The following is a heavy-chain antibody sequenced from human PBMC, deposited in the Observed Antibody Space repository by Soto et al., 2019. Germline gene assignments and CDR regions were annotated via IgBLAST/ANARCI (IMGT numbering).Heavy chain of an antibody. Sequence: EVQLVESGGGLVQPGGSLRLSCAASGFTFSSYWMSWVRQAPGKGLEWVANIKQDGSEKYYVDSVKGRFTISRDNAKKSLYLQMNSLRAEDTAVYYCASTPSFWSGYYGPWGQGTLVTVSS. CDR2: IKQDGSEK. CDR1: GFTFSSYW. CDR3: ASTPSFWSGYYGP. J-gene: IGHJ5*02. D-gene: IGHD3-3*01. V-gene: IGHV3-7*01.